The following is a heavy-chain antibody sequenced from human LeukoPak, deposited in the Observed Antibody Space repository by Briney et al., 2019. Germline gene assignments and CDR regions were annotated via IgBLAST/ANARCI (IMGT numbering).Heavy chain of an antibody. J-gene: IGHJ5*02. Sequence: GESLKISCKGSGYSFTSYWIGWVRQMPGKGLEWMGVIYPGDSDTRYSPSSQGQVTISADKSISTASLQWSSLKASDTAMYYCAREAAIAVAGPWFDPWGQGTLVTVSS. CDR1: GYSFTSYW. CDR3: AREAAIAVAGPWFDP. D-gene: IGHD6-19*01. V-gene: IGHV5-51*01. CDR2: IYPGDSDT.